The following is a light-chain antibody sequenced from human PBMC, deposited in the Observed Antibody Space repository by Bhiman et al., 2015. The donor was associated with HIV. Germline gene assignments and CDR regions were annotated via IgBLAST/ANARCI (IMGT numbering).Light chain of an antibody. CDR2: DVT. J-gene: IGLJ3*02. CDR1: SSDVGDYSY. Sequence: QSTLTQPASVSGSPGQSITISCTGTSSDVGDYSYVSWYQQHPGKAPKLIIYDVTERPSGVSTRFSGSKSGNTASLTISGLQADDEADYYCSSYTTSSTWVFGGGTNLTVL. CDR3: SSYTTSSTWV. V-gene: IGLV2-14*03.